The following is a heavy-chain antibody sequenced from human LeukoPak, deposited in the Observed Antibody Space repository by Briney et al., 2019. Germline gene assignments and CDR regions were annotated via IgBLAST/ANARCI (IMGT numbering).Heavy chain of an antibody. CDR1: GYSFTDYY. Sequence: GASVKVSCKASGYSFTDYYIHWVRQAPGQGLEWMGWINPHSGGRNLAQKFQGRVTMTSDTSISTAYMELRSLRSDDTAVYYCAREVLLWFGEPEKYFDYWGQGTLVTVSS. CDR3: AREVLLWFGEPEKYFDY. J-gene: IGHJ4*02. D-gene: IGHD3-10*01. CDR2: INPHSGGR. V-gene: IGHV1-2*02.